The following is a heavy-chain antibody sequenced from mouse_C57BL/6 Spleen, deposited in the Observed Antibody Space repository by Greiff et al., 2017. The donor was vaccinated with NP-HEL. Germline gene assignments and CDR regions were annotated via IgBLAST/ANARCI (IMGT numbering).Heavy chain of an antibody. V-gene: IGHV3-6*01. J-gene: IGHJ3*01. CDR1: GYSITSGYY. Sequence: EVQLQESGPGLVKPSQSLSLTCSVTGYSITSGYYWNWIRQFPGNKLEWMGYISYDGSNNYNPSLKNRISITRDTSKNQFFLKLNSVTTEDTATYYCAIYYYGSSGWFAYWGQGTLVTVSA. CDR2: ISYDGSN. CDR3: AIYYYGSSGWFAY. D-gene: IGHD1-1*01.